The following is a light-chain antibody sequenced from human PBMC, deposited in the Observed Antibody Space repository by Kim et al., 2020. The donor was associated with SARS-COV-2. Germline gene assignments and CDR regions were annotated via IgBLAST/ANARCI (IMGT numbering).Light chain of an antibody. V-gene: IGLV3-27*01. CDR3: FSAADNNWV. J-gene: IGLJ3*02. Sequence: SYELTQPSSVSVSPGQTARITCSGNILAKKYARWFQQKPGQAPVLVIYKDYERPSGIPERFSGSSSGTTVTLTISGAQVEDEADYYCFSAADNNWVF. CDR2: KDY. CDR1: ILAKKY.